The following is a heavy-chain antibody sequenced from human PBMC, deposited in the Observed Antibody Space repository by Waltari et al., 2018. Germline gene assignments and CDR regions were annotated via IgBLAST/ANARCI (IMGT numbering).Heavy chain of an antibody. V-gene: IGHV3-74*01. J-gene: IGHJ4*02. CDR2: IDSDGSST. CDR1: GFTFSTYG. CDR3: GRARVQGVKYFDY. Sequence: DVQLVESGGGLVQPGGSLRPPCPASGFTFSTYGMHWVRHGPGTGLMWVSRIDSDGSSTSYEDSVRGRLTISRDNAKNTLYLQMNSVRDEDTAVYYCGRARVQGVKYFDYWGRGTLVTVSS. D-gene: IGHD3-10*01.